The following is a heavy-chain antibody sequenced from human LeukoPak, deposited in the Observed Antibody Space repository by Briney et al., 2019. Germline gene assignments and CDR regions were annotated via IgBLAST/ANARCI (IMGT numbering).Heavy chain of an antibody. V-gene: IGHV3-7*01. D-gene: IGHD6-6*01. CDR3: ARVASYAFDI. J-gene: IGHJ3*02. CDR2: IKQDGSER. CDR1: GFTFSDYA. Sequence: GGSLRLSCAASGFTFSDYAMHWVRQAPGKGLEWVANIKQDGSERYYVDSLKGQFTISRDNAKNSLYLQMNSLRAEDTAVYYCARVASYAFDIWGQGTMVTVSS.